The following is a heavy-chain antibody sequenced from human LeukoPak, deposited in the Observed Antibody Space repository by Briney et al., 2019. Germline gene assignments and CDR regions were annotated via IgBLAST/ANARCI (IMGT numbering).Heavy chain of an antibody. Sequence: GESLKISCKGSGYSFTSYWIGWVRQMPGKGLEWMGIICPGDSDTRYSPSFQGQVTISADKSISTAYLQWSSLKASDTAMYYCARLNDILTGYSPYGMDVWGQGTTVTVSS. CDR1: GYSFTSYW. V-gene: IGHV5-51*01. CDR2: ICPGDSDT. CDR3: ARLNDILTGYSPYGMDV. D-gene: IGHD3-9*01. J-gene: IGHJ6*02.